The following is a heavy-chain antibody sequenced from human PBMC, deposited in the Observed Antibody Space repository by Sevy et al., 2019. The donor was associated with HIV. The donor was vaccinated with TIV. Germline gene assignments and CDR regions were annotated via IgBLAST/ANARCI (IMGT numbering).Heavy chain of an antibody. V-gene: IGHV5-51*01. CDR2: IYPGDSDT. J-gene: IGHJ5*02. Sequence: GESLKISCKGSGYSFTSYWIGWVRQMPGKGLEWMGIIYPGDSDTRYSPSFQGQVTISADKSISTAYLQWSSLKASDTAMYYCARLYRGYSGYRNWFDPWGQGTLVTVSS. D-gene: IGHD5-12*01. CDR3: ARLYRGYSGYRNWFDP. CDR1: GYSFTSYW.